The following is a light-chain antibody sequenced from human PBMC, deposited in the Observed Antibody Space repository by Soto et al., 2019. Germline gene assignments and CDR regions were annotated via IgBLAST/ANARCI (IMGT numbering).Light chain of an antibody. J-gene: IGLJ2*01. CDR3: SAYAGSNNLV. CDR2: EVS. V-gene: IGLV2-8*01. CDR1: SSDVGGYNY. Sequence: QSALTQPPSASGSPGQSVTMSFTGTSSDVGGYNYVSWYQQHTGKAPKHMIYEVSKRHSGVPDRFSGSKSGNTASLTVSGLQAEDEADYYCSAYAGSNNLVFGGGTKLTVL.